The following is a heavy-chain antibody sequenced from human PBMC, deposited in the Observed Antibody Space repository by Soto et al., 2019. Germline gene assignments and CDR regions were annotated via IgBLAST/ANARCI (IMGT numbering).Heavy chain of an antibody. J-gene: IGHJ4*02. V-gene: IGHV3-23*01. CDR2: ISGSGDRT. CDR3: AKASTYEYVWGSFRYYFDH. Sequence: GGSLKLYCAASGFSFNIYAMSWVRQAPGKGLEWVSGISGSGDRTHYVDSVKGRFTISRDNVKNTLYLQMNSLRAEDTAVYYCAKASTYEYVWGSFRYYFDHWGQGALVTVSS. D-gene: IGHD3-16*02. CDR1: GFSFNIYA.